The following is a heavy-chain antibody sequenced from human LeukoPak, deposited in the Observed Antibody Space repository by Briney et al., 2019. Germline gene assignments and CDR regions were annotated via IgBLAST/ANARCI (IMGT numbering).Heavy chain of an antibody. J-gene: IGHJ4*02. CDR1: GGSFSGHY. CDR3: ARGLIRYYSGSGTSGNFDY. CDR2: INHSGNT. D-gene: IGHD3-10*01. V-gene: IGHV4-34*01. Sequence: PLETLSLTCGVYGGSFSGHYWTWIRQPPGKGLEWIGEINHSGNTNYNPSLKSRVTTSVDTSKNQFSLRLTSVTAADTAVYYCARGLIRYYSGSGTSGNFDYWGQGTLVTVSS.